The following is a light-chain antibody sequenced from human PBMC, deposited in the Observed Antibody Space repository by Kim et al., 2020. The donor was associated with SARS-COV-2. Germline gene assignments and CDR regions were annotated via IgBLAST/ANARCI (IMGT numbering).Light chain of an antibody. CDR3: QQLNSYPIT. V-gene: IGKV1-9*01. J-gene: IGKJ5*01. CDR1: QGGGSD. CDR2: RIS. Sequence: IQLTQSPSSPSASVGDRVTITCRASQGGGSDLAWYQQKPGKAAELLIYRISTLQSGVPSRFSGSGSGTEITLTISSLQPEDFATYYCQQLNSYPITFGQGTRLEIK.